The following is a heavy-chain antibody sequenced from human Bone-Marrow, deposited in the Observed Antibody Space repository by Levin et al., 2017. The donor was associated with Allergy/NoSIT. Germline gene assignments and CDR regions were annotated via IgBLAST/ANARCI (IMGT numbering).Heavy chain of an antibody. CDR3: AKSGSDWSSTRCYSHRSPYYYDYYMDG. V-gene: IGHV3-23*01. J-gene: IGHJ6*03. CDR1: GFTFSSYA. D-gene: IGHD2-2*02. CDR2: ISGSGGST. Sequence: GGSLRLSCAASGFTFSSYAMSWVRQAPGKGLEWVSAISGSGGSTYYADSVKGRFTISRDNSKNTLYLQMNSLRAEDTAVYYCAKSGSDWSSTRCYSHRSPYYYDYYMDGWRKGTTVTVSS.